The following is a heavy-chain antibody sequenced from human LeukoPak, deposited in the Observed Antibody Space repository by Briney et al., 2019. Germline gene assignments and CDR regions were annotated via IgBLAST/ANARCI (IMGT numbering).Heavy chain of an antibody. D-gene: IGHD1-1*01. CDR3: ARQRSTLTNYYFDY. CDR1: GGPISSSSYY. CDR2: IYYSGST. J-gene: IGHJ4*02. Sequence: SETLSLTCTVSGGPISSSSYYWGWIRQPPGKGLEWIGSIYYSGSTYYNPSLKSRVTISVDTSKNQFSLKLSSVTAADTAVYYCARQRSTLTNYYFDYWGQGTLVAVSS. V-gene: IGHV4-39*01.